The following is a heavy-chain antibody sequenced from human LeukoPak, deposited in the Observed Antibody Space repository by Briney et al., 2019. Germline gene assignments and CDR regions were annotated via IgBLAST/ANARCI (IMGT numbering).Heavy chain of an antibody. Sequence: SPSETLSLTCTVSGGSISNYYWSWIRQPPGKGLEWIGYIYYSGSTNYNPSLKSRVTISVDTSKNQFSLKLSSVTAADTAVYYCASVDAGGAFDYWGQGTLVTVSS. V-gene: IGHV4-59*01. CDR2: IYYSGST. CDR3: ASVDAGGAFDY. D-gene: IGHD5-18*01. J-gene: IGHJ4*02. CDR1: GGSISNYY.